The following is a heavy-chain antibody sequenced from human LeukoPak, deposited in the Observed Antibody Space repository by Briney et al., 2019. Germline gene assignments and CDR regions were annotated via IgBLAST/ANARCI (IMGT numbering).Heavy chain of an antibody. CDR1: GGSVSSGSYY. CDR2: IYYSGST. Sequence: PSETLSLTCTVSGGSVSSGSYYWSWIRQPPGKGLEWIGYIYYSGSTNYNPSLKSRVTISVDTSKNQFCLKLSSVTAADTAVYYCARALNVGANHFDYWGQGTLVTVSS. V-gene: IGHV4-61*01. J-gene: IGHJ4*02. D-gene: IGHD1-26*01. CDR3: ARALNVGANHFDY.